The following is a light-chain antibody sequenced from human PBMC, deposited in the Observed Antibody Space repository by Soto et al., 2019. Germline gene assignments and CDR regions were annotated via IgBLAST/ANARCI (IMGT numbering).Light chain of an antibody. CDR1: QSISIW. CDR2: KES. Sequence: DIQMTQSPSTLSASVGDRVTITCRASQSISIWLAWYQQQPGKAPQLLIYKESSLESGAPTRFSGSGSGAEFPITISRLQPDDFASYYHQEYNSYETFGQGTKVEIK. J-gene: IGKJ1*01. CDR3: QEYNSYET. V-gene: IGKV1-5*03.